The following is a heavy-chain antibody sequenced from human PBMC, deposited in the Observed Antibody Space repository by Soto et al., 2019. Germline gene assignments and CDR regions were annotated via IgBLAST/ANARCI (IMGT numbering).Heavy chain of an antibody. CDR1: GYTFTRYA. CDR3: SRVICGSYDFDY. J-gene: IGHJ4*02. CDR2: INAGNGNT. Sequence: QVQLVQSGAEVKKPGASVKVSCKASGYTFTRYAMHWVRQAPGQRLEWMGWINAGNGNTKYSQKFQDRVTITRDTTASTAYMELRSLRTEDTAVDYCSRVICGSYDFDYWGQGTLVTVSS. D-gene: IGHD6-19*01. V-gene: IGHV1-3*01.